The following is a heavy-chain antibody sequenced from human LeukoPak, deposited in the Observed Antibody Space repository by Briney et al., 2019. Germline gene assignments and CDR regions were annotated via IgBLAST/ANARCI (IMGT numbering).Heavy chain of an antibody. CDR1: GFTFRTYW. D-gene: IGHD2-8*02. CDR2: IKEDGSEK. V-gene: IGHV3-7*01. Sequence: AGGSLRLSCAASGFTFRTYWMNWVRQAPGKGLEWVANIKEDGSEKYYVDSVRGRFTISRDNAKNSLYLQMNSLRAEDTAVYYCARDPSLTTGYYYYMDVWGKGTSVTVS. CDR3: ARDPSLTTGYYYYMDV. J-gene: IGHJ6*03.